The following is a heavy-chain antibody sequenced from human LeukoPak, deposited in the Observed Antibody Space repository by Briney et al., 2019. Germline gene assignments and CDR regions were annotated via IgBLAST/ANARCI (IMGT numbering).Heavy chain of an antibody. Sequence: SETLSLTCAVYGGSFSCYYGSWIRQPPGKGLEWIGEINHSGSTNYNPSLKSRVTISVDTSKNQFSLKLSSVTAADTAVYYCARVPRGPFDYWGQGTLVTVSS. J-gene: IGHJ4*02. CDR2: INHSGST. CDR3: ARVPRGPFDY. V-gene: IGHV4-34*01. CDR1: GGSFSCYY. D-gene: IGHD3-10*01.